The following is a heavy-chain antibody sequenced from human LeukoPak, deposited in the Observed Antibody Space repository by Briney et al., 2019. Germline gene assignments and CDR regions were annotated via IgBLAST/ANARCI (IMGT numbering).Heavy chain of an antibody. CDR2: IYPDDSDT. V-gene: IGHV5-51*01. Sequence: GESLKISCKGSGYSFTTSWIAWVRQKPGKGLEWMGIIYPDDSDTRYSPSFQGQVTISADKSISTAFLQWSSLKASDTAMYYCARALRMYYFDYWGQGTLVTVSS. CDR1: GYSFTTSW. CDR3: ARALRMYYFDY. J-gene: IGHJ4*02. D-gene: IGHD4-17*01.